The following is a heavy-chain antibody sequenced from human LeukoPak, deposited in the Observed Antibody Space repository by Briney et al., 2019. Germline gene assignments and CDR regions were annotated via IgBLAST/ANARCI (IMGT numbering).Heavy chain of an antibody. CDR1: GGSISSGGYY. CDR3: ARREQLGRWYYFDY. Sequence: PSETLSLTCTVSGGSISSGGYYWSWIRQPPGTGLEWIGYIYYSGSTYYNPSLKSRVTISVYTSKNQFSLKLSSVTAADTAVYYCARREQLGRWYYFDYWGQGTLVTVSS. V-gene: IGHV4-30-4*08. D-gene: IGHD6-13*01. J-gene: IGHJ4*02. CDR2: IYYSGST.